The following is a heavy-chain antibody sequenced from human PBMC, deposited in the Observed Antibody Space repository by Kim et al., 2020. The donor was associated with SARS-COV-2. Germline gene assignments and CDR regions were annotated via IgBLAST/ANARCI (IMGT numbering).Heavy chain of an antibody. J-gene: IGHJ5*02. V-gene: IGHV4-61*02. CDR1: GGSISSGSYY. D-gene: IGHD3-10*01. Sequence: SETLSLTCTVSGGSISSGSYYWSWIRQPAGKGLEWIGRIYTSGSTNYNPSLKSRVTISVDTSKNQFSLKLSSVTAADTAVYYCARETYYYGSGSKFDPWGQGTLVTVSS. CDR3: ARETYYYGSGSKFDP. CDR2: IYTSGST.